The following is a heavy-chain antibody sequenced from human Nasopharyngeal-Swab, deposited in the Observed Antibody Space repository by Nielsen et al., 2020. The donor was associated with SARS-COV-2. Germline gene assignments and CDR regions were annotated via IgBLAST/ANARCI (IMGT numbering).Heavy chain of an antibody. V-gene: IGHV3-21*06. Sequence: LSLTCAASGFPFSSYSINWVRQAPGKGLEWVSAISSSGDYIYYAPSLKGRFTISRDNAKNSVYLQMNSLRAEDTAVYYCASDSPAMFAYWGQGTLVTVSS. CDR2: ISSSGDYI. J-gene: IGHJ4*02. CDR1: GFPFSSYS. CDR3: ASDSPAMFAY. D-gene: IGHD3-10*02.